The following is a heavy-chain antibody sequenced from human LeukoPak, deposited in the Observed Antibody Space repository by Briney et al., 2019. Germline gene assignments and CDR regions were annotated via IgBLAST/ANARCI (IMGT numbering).Heavy chain of an antibody. CDR2: ISGSGGST. CDR3: AKILPAAPYDYMDV. D-gene: IGHD2-2*01. Sequence: GGSLRLSCVASGFDFSSHAMTWVRQAPGKGLEWVSAISGSGGSTYYADSVKGRFTISRDNSKNTLYLQMNSLRAEDTAVYYCAKILPAAPYDYMDVWGKGTTVTVSS. J-gene: IGHJ6*03. CDR1: GFDFSSHA. V-gene: IGHV3-23*01.